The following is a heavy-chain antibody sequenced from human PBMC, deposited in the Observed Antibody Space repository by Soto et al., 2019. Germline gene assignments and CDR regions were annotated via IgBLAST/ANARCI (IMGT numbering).Heavy chain of an antibody. CDR1: GITISNYP. Sequence: EVQLLESGGGLVQPGGSLRLSCAAAGITISNYPMSWVRQAPGKGLDWVSGISGSGDRTYYGDSAKGRFTISKDISKNSMSLQLDSLGVEDTAVYFWVLDDGGYPSTAPHWAQGTLVTVSS. CDR3: VLDDGGYPSTAPH. V-gene: IGHV3-23*01. J-gene: IGHJ4*02. CDR2: ISGSGDRT. D-gene: IGHD3-22*01.